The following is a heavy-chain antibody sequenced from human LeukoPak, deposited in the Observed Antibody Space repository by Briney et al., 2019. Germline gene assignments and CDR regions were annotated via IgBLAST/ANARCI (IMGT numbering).Heavy chain of an antibody. D-gene: IGHD6-19*01. CDR2: ITWDGGST. J-gene: IGHJ6*03. CDR3: AKGSKAVLFTRDHYMDV. Sequence: GGSLRLSCRASGFSFDEYAMHWVRQAPGKGPEWVPLITWDGGSTYYADSVKGRFTISRDNSKNTLYLQMNSLRAEDTAVYFCAKGSKAVLFTRDHYMDVWGKGTTVTISS. V-gene: IGHV3-43D*03. CDR1: GFSFDEYA.